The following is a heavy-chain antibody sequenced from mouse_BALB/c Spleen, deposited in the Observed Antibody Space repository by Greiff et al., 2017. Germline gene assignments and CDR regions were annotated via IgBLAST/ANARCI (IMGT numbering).Heavy chain of an antibody. V-gene: IGHV14-4*02. Sequence: VQLKQSGAELVRSGASVKLSCTASGFNIKDYYMHWVKQRPEQGLEWIGWIDPENGDTEYAPKFQGKATMTADTSSNTAYLQLSSLTSEDTAVYYCNAIYYDYDGPYWGQGTTLTVSS. CDR3: NAIYYDYDGPY. D-gene: IGHD2-4*01. J-gene: IGHJ2*01. CDR1: GFNIKDYY. CDR2: IDPENGDT.